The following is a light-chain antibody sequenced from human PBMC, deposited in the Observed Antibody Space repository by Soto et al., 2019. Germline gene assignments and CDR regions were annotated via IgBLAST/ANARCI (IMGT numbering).Light chain of an antibody. Sequence: EIVLTQSPGTLSLSPGERATISCRASQSVNSSYLTWYQQKPGDAPLLLIYGASTRATGIQDRFSGSGYGTDFTLTISRLEPEDFAVYYYQQYRSSLWYTFGQGTKLEIK. CDR3: QQYRSSLWYT. CDR1: QSVNSSY. CDR2: GAS. J-gene: IGKJ2*01. V-gene: IGKV3-20*01.